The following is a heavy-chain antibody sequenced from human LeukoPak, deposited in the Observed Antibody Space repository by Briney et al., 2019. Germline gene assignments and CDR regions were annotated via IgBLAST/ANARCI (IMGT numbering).Heavy chain of an antibody. CDR2: ITSTSSPI. CDR1: GFTFSSYG. CDR3: ARMVRGTSGLDV. J-gene: IGHJ6*02. Sequence: GGSLRLSCAASGFTFSSYGMHWVRQAPGKGLEWVSYITSTSSPIYYADSVKGRFTISRDNAKNSLYLQMNSLRAEDTAVYYCARMVRGTSGLDVWGQGTTVTVSS. V-gene: IGHV3-48*01. D-gene: IGHD3-10*01.